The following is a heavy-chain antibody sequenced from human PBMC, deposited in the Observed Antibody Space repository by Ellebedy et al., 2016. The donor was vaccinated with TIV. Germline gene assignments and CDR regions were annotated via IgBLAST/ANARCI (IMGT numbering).Heavy chain of an antibody. Sequence: GESLKISCVASGFTLSNFGMHWARQAPGKGLEWVAAIYYEGSNKDYPDKNYADSVKGRFTISRDKAKNTLLLQMDSRRAEDTALYYCASFSHDSYRQPLAFWGQGTQVTVSS. V-gene: IGHV3-33*08. CDR1: GFTLSNFG. CDR3: ASFSHDSYRQPLAF. CDR2: IYYEGSNKDYPDK. J-gene: IGHJ4*02. D-gene: IGHD2-21*02.